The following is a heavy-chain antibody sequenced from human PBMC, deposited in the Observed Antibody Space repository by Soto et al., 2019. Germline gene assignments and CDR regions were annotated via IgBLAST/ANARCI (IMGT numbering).Heavy chain of an antibody. CDR1: GGSISSGDYY. V-gene: IGHV4-30-4*01. CDR3: ARELVDYYDSSVVWFDP. Sequence: QVQLQESGPGLVKPSQTLSLTCTVSGGSISSGDYYWSWIRQPPGKGLAWIGYIYYSGSTYYNPSLKSRVTISVDTSKNQFSLKLSSVTAADTAVYYCARELVDYYDSSVVWFDPWGQGTLVTVSS. CDR2: IYYSGST. D-gene: IGHD3-22*01. J-gene: IGHJ5*02.